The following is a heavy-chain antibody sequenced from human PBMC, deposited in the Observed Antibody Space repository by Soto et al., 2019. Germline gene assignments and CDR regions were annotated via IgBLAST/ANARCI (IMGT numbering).Heavy chain of an antibody. D-gene: IGHD3-10*01. J-gene: IGHJ3*02. Sequence: GSLRLSCAASGFTVSSNYMSWVRQAPGKGLEWVSVIYSGGSTYYADSVKGRFTISRDNSKNTLYLQMNSLRAEDTAVYYCARDLRYYYGSGSYSDAFDIWGQGTMVTVSS. V-gene: IGHV3-66*01. CDR3: ARDLRYYYGSGSYSDAFDI. CDR2: IYSGGST. CDR1: GFTVSSNY.